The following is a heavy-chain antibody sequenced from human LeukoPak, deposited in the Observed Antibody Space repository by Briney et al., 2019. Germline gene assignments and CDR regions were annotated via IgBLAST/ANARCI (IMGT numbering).Heavy chain of an antibody. V-gene: IGHV3-21*01. D-gene: IGHD6-6*01. CDR3: AREASIAARTAHFDY. CDR1: GFTFSSYS. CDR2: ISSSSSYI. Sequence: GGSLRLSCAASGFTFSSYSMNWVRQAPGKGLEWVSSISSSSSYIYYADPVKGRFTISRDNAKNSLYLQMNSLRAEDTAVCYCAREASIAARTAHFDYWGQGTLVTVSS. J-gene: IGHJ4*02.